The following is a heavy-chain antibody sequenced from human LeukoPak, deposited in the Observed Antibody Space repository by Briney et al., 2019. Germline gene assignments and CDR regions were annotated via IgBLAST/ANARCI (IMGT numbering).Heavy chain of an antibody. Sequence: AGGSLRLSCAASGFTFSDFYMTWIRQAPGKGLEWVSFISSSGDSLYYSDSVRGRFTISRDNAKSSLYLQMNSLRAEDTAVYYCARDANLPRYYDFWSGYYQHPLDYWGQGTLVTVSS. V-gene: IGHV3-11*01. CDR3: ARDANLPRYYDFWSGYYQHPLDY. CDR1: GFTFSDFY. D-gene: IGHD3-3*01. J-gene: IGHJ4*02. CDR2: ISSSGDSL.